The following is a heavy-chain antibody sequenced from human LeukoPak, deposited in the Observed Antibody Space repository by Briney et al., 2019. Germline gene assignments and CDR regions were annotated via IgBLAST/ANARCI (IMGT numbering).Heavy chain of an antibody. CDR3: ARPRTSADYYYYYMDV. V-gene: IGHV4-30-2*01. CDR2: IYHSGST. J-gene: IGHJ6*03. CDR1: GGSISSGGYY. Sequence: SQTLSLTCTVSGGSISSGGYYWSWIRQPPGKGLEWIGYIYHSGSTYYNPSLKSRVTISVDTSKNQFSLKLSSVTAADTAVYYCARPRTSADYYYYYMDVWGKGTTVTVSS.